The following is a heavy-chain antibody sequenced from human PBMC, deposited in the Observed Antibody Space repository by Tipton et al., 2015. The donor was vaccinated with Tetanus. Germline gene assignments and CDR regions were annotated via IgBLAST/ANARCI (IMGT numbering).Heavy chain of an antibody. CDR1: GSTFSYYG. CDR2: IWYDGSNK. CDR3: ARDPYGDHGPLDY. D-gene: IGHD4-17*01. V-gene: IGHV3-33*01. Sequence: SLRLSCAASGSTFSYYGMHWVRQAPGKGLEWVAVIWYDGSNKYYADSVKGRFTISRDNSRNTLYLEMNSLRVEGTAVYYCARDPYGDHGPLDYWGQGTLVTVSS. J-gene: IGHJ4*02.